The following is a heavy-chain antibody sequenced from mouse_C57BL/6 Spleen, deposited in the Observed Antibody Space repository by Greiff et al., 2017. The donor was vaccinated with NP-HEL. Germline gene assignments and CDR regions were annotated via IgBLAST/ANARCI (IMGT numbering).Heavy chain of an antibody. D-gene: IGHD1-1*01. CDR3: ARSPVATDFDV. CDR2: IHPNSGST. J-gene: IGHJ1*03. CDR1: GYTFTSYW. Sequence: QVQLQQPGAELVKPGASVKLSCKASGYTFTSYWMHWVKQRPGQGLEWIGMIHPNSGSTNYNEKFKSKATLTVDKSSSTAYMQLSSLTSEDSAVYYCARSPVATDFDVWGTGTTVTVSS. V-gene: IGHV1-64*01.